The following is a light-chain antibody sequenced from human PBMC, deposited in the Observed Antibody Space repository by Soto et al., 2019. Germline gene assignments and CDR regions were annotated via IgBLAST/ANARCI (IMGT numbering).Light chain of an antibody. CDR3: NSYRDSSSYV. Sequence: QSVLTQPASVSGSPGQSITISCTGTSSDVGGYNLVSWYQRHPGKAPRLMIYDVSHRPSGVSDRFSGSKSGNTASLTISGLQAEDEADYYCNSYRDSSSYVFGSGTKVTVL. CDR2: DVS. J-gene: IGLJ1*01. V-gene: IGLV2-14*03. CDR1: SSDVGGYNL.